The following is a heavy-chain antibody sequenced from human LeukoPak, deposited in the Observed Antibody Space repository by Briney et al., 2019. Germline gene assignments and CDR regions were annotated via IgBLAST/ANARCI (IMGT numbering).Heavy chain of an antibody. J-gene: IGHJ4*02. CDR1: GGSFSGYY. CDR3: ARNRGAY. D-gene: IGHD3-10*01. CDR2: INHSGST. Sequence: SETLSLTCAVYGGSFSGYYWSWIRQPPGKGLEWIGEINHSGSTNYNPSLKNRVTISVDTSKNQFSLKLSSVTAADTAVYYCARNRGAYWGQGTLVTVSS. V-gene: IGHV4-34*01.